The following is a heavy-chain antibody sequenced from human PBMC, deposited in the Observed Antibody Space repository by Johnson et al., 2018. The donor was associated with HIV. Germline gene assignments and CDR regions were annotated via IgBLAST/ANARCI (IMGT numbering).Heavy chain of an antibody. CDR1: GFPFSTYA. CDR3: AKDFVAFWGRPADAFDI. V-gene: IGHV3-30*04. J-gene: IGHJ3*02. CDR2: ISYDGRNK. Sequence: QVQLVESGGGVVQPGRSLRLSCAASGFPFSTYAMHWVRQSPGKGLDWVAVISYDGRNKYYAASVKGRFTISRDNSKNTLYLQMNSLRVEDTAVYYCAKDFVAFWGRPADAFDIWGQVTMVTVSS. D-gene: IGHD3-16*01.